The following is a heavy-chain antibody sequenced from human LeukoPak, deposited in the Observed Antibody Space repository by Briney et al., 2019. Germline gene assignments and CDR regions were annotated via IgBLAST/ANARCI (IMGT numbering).Heavy chain of an antibody. D-gene: IGHD6-19*01. CDR2: ISGDGGST. CDR1: GFTFDDYA. J-gene: IGHJ1*01. CDR3: AKDLIAVAGTTEYSQH. V-gene: IGHV3-43*02. Sequence: PGGSLRLSCAASGFTFDDYAMHWVRQAPGRGLEWVSLISGDGGSTYYADSVKGRFTISRDNSKNSLYLQMNSLRTEDTALYYCAKDLIAVAGTTEYSQHWGQGTLVTVSS.